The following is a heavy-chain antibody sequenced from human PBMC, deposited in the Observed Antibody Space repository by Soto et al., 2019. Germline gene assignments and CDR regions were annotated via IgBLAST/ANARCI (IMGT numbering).Heavy chain of an antibody. V-gene: IGHV3-11*01. CDR1: GFTFSDYY. CDR2: ISSSGTTV. D-gene: IGHD2-8*01. Sequence: PGGSLRLSCAASGFTFSDYYMNWIRQAPGKGLEWISYISSSGTTVYYADSVKGRFTISRDNAKNSLYLQMNSLRAEDTAVYYCAGWRVGVLEPLDYWGQGTLVTVSS. J-gene: IGHJ4*02. CDR3: AGWRVGVLEPLDY.